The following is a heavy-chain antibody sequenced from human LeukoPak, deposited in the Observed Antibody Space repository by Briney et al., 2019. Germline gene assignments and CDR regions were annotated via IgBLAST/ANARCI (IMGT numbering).Heavy chain of an antibody. CDR1: GGSIRSGSYY. Sequence: SETLSLTCTVAGGSIRSGSYYWSWIRQPAGKGLEWSGRIYASGSTNYNPSLKSRVTISVDTSKNQCSLKLSSVTAADTAVYYCARVSVTMVRGVTYYYYYYYMDVWGKGTTVTVSS. V-gene: IGHV4-61*02. CDR3: ARVSVTMVRGVTYYYYYYYMDV. D-gene: IGHD3-10*01. J-gene: IGHJ6*03. CDR2: IYASGST.